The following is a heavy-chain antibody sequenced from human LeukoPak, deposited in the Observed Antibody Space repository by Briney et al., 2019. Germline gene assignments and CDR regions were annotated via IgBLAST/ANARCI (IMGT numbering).Heavy chain of an antibody. CDR3: ARESGEAFDI. V-gene: IGHV3-33*01. D-gene: IGHD7-27*01. J-gene: IGHJ3*02. Sequence: GGSLRLSCTASGFNFGIYGMHWVRQAPGKGLEWVAVMWDDGTNEYYVESVKGRFTISRDNGKRTLYLQMNSLRAEDTAVYYCARESGEAFDIWGQGTMVTVSS. CDR2: MWDDGTNE. CDR1: GFNFGIYG.